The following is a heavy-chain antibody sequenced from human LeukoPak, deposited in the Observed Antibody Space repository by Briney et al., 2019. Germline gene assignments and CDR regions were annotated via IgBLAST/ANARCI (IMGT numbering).Heavy chain of an antibody. CDR1: GFTVSSNY. D-gene: IGHD2-8*01. Sequence: GGSLRLSCAASGFTVSSNYMSWVRQVPGKGLEWVSVMYSGGSSYYADSVKGRFTISRDNSKNTLHLQMNSLRAEDTAVYYCAKEEAGYCSNGPCYSLNYWGQGTLVTVSS. V-gene: IGHV3-66*02. CDR3: AKEEAGYCSNGPCYSLNY. J-gene: IGHJ4*02. CDR2: MYSGGSS.